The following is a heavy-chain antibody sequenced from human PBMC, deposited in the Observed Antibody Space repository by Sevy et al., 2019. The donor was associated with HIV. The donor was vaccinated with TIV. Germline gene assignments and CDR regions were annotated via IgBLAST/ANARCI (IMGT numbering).Heavy chain of an antibody. V-gene: IGHV3-48*03. CDR3: ARDLPPSATTVAHFDY. J-gene: IGHJ4*02. Sequence: LSLTCAASGFTFSSYEMIWVRQAPGRGLEWVSYISNTGRTISYSDSVRGRFTVSRDNAKNSLYLHMNSLRAEDAATYYCARDLPPSATTVAHFDYWGRGTLVTVSS. D-gene: IGHD4-17*01. CDR1: GFTFSSYE. CDR2: ISNTGRTI.